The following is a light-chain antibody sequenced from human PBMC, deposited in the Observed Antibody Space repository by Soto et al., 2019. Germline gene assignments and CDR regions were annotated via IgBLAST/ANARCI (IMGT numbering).Light chain of an antibody. V-gene: IGLV2-14*01. CDR1: SSDIGAYNY. J-gene: IGLJ2*01. CDR3: SSYTGTTTRLV. CDR2: EVN. Sequence: QSALTQPASVSGSPGQSITISCTGTSSDIGAYNYVSWYQQHPGKAPRLMIYEVNNRPSGLAYRFSGSKSGNTASLTISGLQAEDEADYYCSSYTGTTTRLVFGGGTKVTVL.